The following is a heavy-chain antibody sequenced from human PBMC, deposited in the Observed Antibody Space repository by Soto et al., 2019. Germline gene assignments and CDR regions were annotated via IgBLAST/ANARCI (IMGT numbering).Heavy chain of an antibody. Sequence: QVQLVQSGAEVKKPGSSVTVSCKTSGGTFSKDAINWVRQAPGQGLEWMGLLIPVFGSPIYAQKFQGRIRRTADESTSTAFMDLSSLRSEETAVYYCTRVLGYAFEPGKTRYYAMDVWGQGTTVSVSS. CDR2: LIPVFGSP. V-gene: IGHV1-69*01. CDR1: GGTFSKDA. CDR3: TRVLGYAFEPGKTRYYAMDV. J-gene: IGHJ6*02. D-gene: IGHD1-1*01.